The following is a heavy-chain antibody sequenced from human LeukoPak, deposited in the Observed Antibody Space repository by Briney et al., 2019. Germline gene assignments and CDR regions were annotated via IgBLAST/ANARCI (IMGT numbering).Heavy chain of an antibody. CDR3: ARYSSSWDAEYFQH. J-gene: IGHJ1*01. CDR1: GGSISSSSYY. CDR2: IYYSGST. V-gene: IGHV4-39*07. Sequence: SETLSLTCTVSGGSISSSSYYWGWVRQPPGKGLEWIGSIYYSGSTYYNPSLKSRVTISVDTSKNQFSLKLSSVTAADTAVYYCARYSSSWDAEYFQHWGQGTLVTVSA. D-gene: IGHD6-13*01.